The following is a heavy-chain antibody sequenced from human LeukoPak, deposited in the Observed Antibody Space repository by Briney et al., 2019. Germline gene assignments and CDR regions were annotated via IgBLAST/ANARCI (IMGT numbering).Heavy chain of an antibody. CDR1: GYTFTSYG. J-gene: IGHJ5*02. Sequence: GSSEKVSCKASGYTFTSYGISWVRQAPGQGLEWMGWISAYNGNTNYAQKLQGRVTMTTDTSTSTAYMELRSLRSDDTAVYYCARDTVGATTHWFYPWVQGTLVTVSS. CDR2: ISAYNGNT. D-gene: IGHD1-26*01. V-gene: IGHV1-18*01. CDR3: ARDTVGATTHWFYP.